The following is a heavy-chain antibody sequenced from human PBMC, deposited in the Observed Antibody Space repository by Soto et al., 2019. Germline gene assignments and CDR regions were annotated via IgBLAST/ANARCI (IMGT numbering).Heavy chain of an antibody. V-gene: IGHV1-18*01. CDR2: IGANNGDT. CDR3: AREGTRRRRYDFWSGYSQVPYYFDY. CDR1: GYTFTSYG. J-gene: IGHJ4*02. D-gene: IGHD3-3*01. Sequence: GASVKVSCKASGYTFTSYGFSWVRQAPGQGLEWVAWIGANNGDTNSAEKFQGRVTITADESTSTAYMELSSLRSEDTAVYYCAREGTRRRRYDFWSGYSQVPYYFDYWGQGTLVTVSS.